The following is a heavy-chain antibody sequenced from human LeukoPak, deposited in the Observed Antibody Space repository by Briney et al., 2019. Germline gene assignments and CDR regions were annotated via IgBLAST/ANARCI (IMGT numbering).Heavy chain of an antibody. V-gene: IGHV3-30-3*01. D-gene: IGHD6-19*01. CDR3: ARAFGIAVLDY. Sequence: GGSLRLSCAASGFTFSSYAMLWVRQAPGKGLEWVAVISYDGSNKYYADSVKGRFTISRDNSKNTLYLQMNSLRAEDTAVYYCARAFGIAVLDYWGQGTLVTVSS. CDR1: GFTFSSYA. J-gene: IGHJ4*02. CDR2: ISYDGSNK.